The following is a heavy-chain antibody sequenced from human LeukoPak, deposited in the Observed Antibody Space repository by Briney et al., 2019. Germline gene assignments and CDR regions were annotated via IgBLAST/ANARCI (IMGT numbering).Heavy chain of an antibody. CDR2: ISGSGGST. D-gene: IGHD1-26*01. Sequence: PGGSLRLSCAASGFTFSSYAMSWVRQAPGKGLEWVSAISGSGGSTYYADSVKGRFTISRDNAKNSLYLQMNSLRAEDTAFYYCVRERSGATFDPWGQGTLVTVSS. V-gene: IGHV3-23*01. CDR1: GFTFSSYA. CDR3: VRERSGATFDP. J-gene: IGHJ5*02.